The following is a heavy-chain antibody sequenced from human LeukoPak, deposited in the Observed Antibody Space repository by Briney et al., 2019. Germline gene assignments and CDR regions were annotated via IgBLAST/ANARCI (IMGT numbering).Heavy chain of an antibody. CDR2: INPNSGGT. CDR3: ASSIAAAGEFDFIYYYYYYMDV. V-gene: IGHV1-2*02. Sequence: ASVKVSCKASGYTFTGYYIHWVRQAPGQGLEWMGWINPNSGGTNYAQKFQGRVTMTRDTSISTAYMELSRLRSDDTAVYYCASSIAAAGEFDFIYYYYYYMDVWGKGTTVTVSS. D-gene: IGHD6-13*01. CDR1: GYTFTGYY. J-gene: IGHJ6*03.